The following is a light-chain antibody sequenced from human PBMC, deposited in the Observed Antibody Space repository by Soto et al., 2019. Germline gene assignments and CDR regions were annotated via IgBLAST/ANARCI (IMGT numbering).Light chain of an antibody. V-gene: IGKV3-15*01. J-gene: IGKJ1*01. CDR3: QQYNNWPRT. Sequence: EIVMTQSPATLSVSPGEGATRSCRASQSVSSNLAWYQQKPGQAPRLLIYGASTRATGIPARFGGSGSGTEFTLTISSLQSEDFAVYYCQQYNNWPRTFGQGTKVDIK. CDR1: QSVSSN. CDR2: GAS.